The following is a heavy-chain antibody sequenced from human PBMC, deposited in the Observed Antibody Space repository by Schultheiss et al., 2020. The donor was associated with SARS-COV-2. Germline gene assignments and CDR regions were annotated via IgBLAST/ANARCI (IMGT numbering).Heavy chain of an antibody. J-gene: IGHJ6*02. D-gene: IGHD3-9*01. CDR2: ISSNGGST. V-gene: IGHV3-64D*06. Sequence: GGSLRLSCAASGFTFSGFGMHWVRQAPGKGLEYVSAISSNGGSTYYADSVKGRFTISRDNSKNTLYLQMSSLRAEDTAVYYCARDYLTGGGMDVWGQGTTVTVSS. CDR3: ARDYLTGGGMDV. CDR1: GFTFSGFG.